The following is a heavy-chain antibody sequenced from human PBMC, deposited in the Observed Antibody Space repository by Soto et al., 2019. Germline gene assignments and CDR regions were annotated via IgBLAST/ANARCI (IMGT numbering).Heavy chain of an antibody. J-gene: IGHJ6*03. V-gene: IGHV1-8*01. D-gene: IGHD3-10*01. CDR1: GYTFTSYD. CDR3: ARVLGRGWFGELLHQHYYYYYMDV. Sequence: ASVKVSCKASGYTFTSYDINWVRQATGQGLEWMGWMNPNSGNTGYAQKFQGRVTMTRNTSISTAYMELSSLRSEDTAVYYCARVLGRGWFGELLHQHYYYYYMDVWGKGTTVTVSS. CDR2: MNPNSGNT.